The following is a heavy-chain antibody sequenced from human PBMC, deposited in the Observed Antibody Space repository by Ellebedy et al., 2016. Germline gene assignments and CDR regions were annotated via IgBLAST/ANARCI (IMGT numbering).Heavy chain of an antibody. Sequence: GESLKISXTDSGFTFSSYSMNWVRQAPGKGLEWVSSISSSSSYIYYADSVKGRFTISRDNAKNSLYLQMNSLRAEDTAVYYCAKSGESAYYFDFWGQGTPVTVSS. V-gene: IGHV3-21*01. CDR3: AKSGESAYYFDF. J-gene: IGHJ4*02. CDR2: ISSSSSYI. D-gene: IGHD3-10*01. CDR1: GFTFSSYS.